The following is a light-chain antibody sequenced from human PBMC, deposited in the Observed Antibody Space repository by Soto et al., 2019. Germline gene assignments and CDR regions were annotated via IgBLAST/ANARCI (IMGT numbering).Light chain of an antibody. CDR1: SSNIGKNY. CDR3: GTWDTSLSAVV. V-gene: IGLV1-51*01. J-gene: IGLJ2*01. CDR2: DNN. Sequence: QSVLTQPPSVSAAPGQKVTISCSGSSSNIGKNYVSWYQRLPGTAPKLLIYDNNEQSSGIPDRFSGSKSGTSATLGIAGLQTGDEADYYCGTWDTSLSAVVFGGGTKLTVL.